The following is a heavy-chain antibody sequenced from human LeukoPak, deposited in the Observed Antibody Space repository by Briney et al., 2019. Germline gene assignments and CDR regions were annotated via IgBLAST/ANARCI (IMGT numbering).Heavy chain of an antibody. CDR3: ARGGHYGLDY. CDR1: GCSISGHY. D-gene: IGHD3-10*01. Sequence: SETLSLTCIVSGCSISGHYWSWIRQHPGMGLEWIGYIYNSDSGSTNYNPSLKSRVTISVDTSKNQFSLKLSSVTAADTAVYYCARGGHYGLDYWGQGTLVTVSS. V-gene: IGHV4-59*11. CDR2: IYNSDSGST. J-gene: IGHJ4*02.